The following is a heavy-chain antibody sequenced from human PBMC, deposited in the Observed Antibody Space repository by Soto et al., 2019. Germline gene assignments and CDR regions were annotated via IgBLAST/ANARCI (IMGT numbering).Heavy chain of an antibody. CDR1: GFTFTSSA. D-gene: IGHD3-3*01. V-gene: IGHV1-58*01. CDR2: IVVGSGNT. J-gene: IGHJ5*02. CDR3: AATLHKPYDFWSGYYRFDP. Sequence: SVKVSCKASGFTFTSSAVQWVRQARGQRLEWIGWIVVGSGNTNYAQKFQERVTITRDMSTSTAYMELSSLRSEDTAVYYCAATLHKPYDFWSGYYRFDPWGQGTLVTVSS.